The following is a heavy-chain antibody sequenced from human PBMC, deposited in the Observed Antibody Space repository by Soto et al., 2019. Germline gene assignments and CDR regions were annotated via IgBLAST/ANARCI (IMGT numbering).Heavy chain of an antibody. CDR1: GFTVSSTY. CDR3: ARGLGRGYYDSSGYFHLDY. D-gene: IGHD3-22*01. Sequence: EVQLVESGGGLIQPGGSLRLSCAASGFTVSSTYMSWVRQAPGKGLEWVSVIYSGGSTYYADSVKGRFTISRDNSKNTLYLQMNSLRAEDTAVYYCARGLGRGYYDSSGYFHLDYWGQGTLVTVSS. J-gene: IGHJ4*02. CDR2: IYSGGST. V-gene: IGHV3-53*01.